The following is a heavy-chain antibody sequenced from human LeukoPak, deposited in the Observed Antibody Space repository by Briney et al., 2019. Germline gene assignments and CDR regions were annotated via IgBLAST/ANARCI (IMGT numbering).Heavy chain of an antibody. CDR1: GFTFSSFA. V-gene: IGHV4-34*01. J-gene: IGHJ6*02. Sequence: PGGSLRLSCAASGFTFSSFALSWVRQAPGKGLEWMGEINHSGSPNYNPSLKSRVTISVDTSKNQFSLKLSSVTAADTAVYYCARNPRGGGDYVEAPYYYYYGMDVWGQGTTVTVSS. CDR2: INHSGSP. D-gene: IGHD4-17*01. CDR3: ARNPRGGGDYVEAPYYYYYGMDV.